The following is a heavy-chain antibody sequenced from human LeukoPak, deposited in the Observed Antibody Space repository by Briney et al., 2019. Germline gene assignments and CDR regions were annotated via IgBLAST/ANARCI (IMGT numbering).Heavy chain of an antibody. CDR2: IYYSGST. CDR3: ARDRVDTDSSSWYFDY. CDR1: GGSISSSSYY. Sequence: PSETLSHTCTVSGGSISSSSYYWGWIRQPPGKGLEWIGSIYYSGSTYYNPSLKSRVTISVDTSKNQFSLKLSSVTAADTAVHYCARDRVDTDSSSWYFDYWGQGTLVTVSS. D-gene: IGHD6-13*01. V-gene: IGHV4-39*07. J-gene: IGHJ4*02.